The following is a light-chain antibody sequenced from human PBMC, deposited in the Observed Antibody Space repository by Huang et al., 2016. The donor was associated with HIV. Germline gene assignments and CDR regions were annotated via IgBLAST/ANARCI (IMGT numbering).Light chain of an antibody. CDR1: QSVATK. CDR2: GAS. J-gene: IGKJ1*01. V-gene: IGKV3-15*01. Sequence: EIVMTQSPATLSVSPGERVTLSCRASQSVATKLAWYQHKPGQPPRLLIYGASSRATGVPDRFSGSGSGTDFTLTIGSLQSEDFAVYYCQQYNDWPRAFGQGTKVEIK. CDR3: QQYNDWPRA.